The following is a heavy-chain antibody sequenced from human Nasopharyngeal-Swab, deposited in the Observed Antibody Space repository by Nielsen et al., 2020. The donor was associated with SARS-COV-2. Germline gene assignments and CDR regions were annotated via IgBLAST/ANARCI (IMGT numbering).Heavy chain of an antibody. D-gene: IGHD1-1*01. CDR1: GFTISNNE. Sequence: GESMMISCAASGFTISNNEIHWVRRAPGKGLEWVAVISYDDTTKDYADYVKARFTISRDNSKNTVYLEMNSLRVDDTAIYYCAREGSGRGGAFDLWCQWTMVAFSS. CDR2: ISYDDTTK. CDR3: AREGSGRGGAFDL. V-gene: IGHV3-30*04. J-gene: IGHJ3*01.